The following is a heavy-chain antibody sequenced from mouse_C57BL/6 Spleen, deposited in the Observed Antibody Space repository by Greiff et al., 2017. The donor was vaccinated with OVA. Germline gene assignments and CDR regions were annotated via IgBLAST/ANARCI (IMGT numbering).Heavy chain of an antibody. CDR1: GYSITSGYY. V-gene: IGHV3-6*01. J-gene: IGHJ2*01. D-gene: IGHD1-1*01. CDR2: ISYDGSN. CDR3: ARGAYSRYFDY. Sequence: EVQVVESGPGLVKPSQSLSLTCSVTGYSITSGYYWNWIRQFPGNKLEWMGYISYDGSNNYNPSLKNRISITRDTSKNQFFLKLNSVTTEDTATYYCARGAYSRYFDYWGQGTTLTVSS.